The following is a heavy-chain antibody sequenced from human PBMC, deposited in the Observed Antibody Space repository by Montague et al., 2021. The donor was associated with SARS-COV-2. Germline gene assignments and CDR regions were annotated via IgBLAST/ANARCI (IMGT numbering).Heavy chain of an antibody. J-gene: IGHJ5*02. V-gene: IGHV4-39*01. CDR3: ARSTATFGESHNWFAP. D-gene: IGHD3-10*01. CDR2: IYYSGTT. Sequence: SETLSLTCTVSGGSISSNNNYWGWIRQSAGKGLEWIGSIYYSGTTYYNPSLKSRVTISVDTSKNQFSLRLSFVTATDTSVYYCARSTATFGESHNWFAPWGQGTLVIVSS. CDR1: GGSISSNNNY.